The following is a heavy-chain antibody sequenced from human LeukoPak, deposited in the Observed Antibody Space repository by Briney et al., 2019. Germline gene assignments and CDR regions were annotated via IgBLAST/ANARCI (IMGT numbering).Heavy chain of an antibody. V-gene: IGHV1-8*01. CDR1: GYTFTSYD. Sequence: ASVKVSCKASGYTFTSYDINWVRQATGQGLEWMGWMNPNSGNTGYAQKFQGRVTMTRNTSISTAYMELSSLGSEDTAVYYCARGLFYPRFWPYYYYYYMDVWGKGTTVTVSS. D-gene: IGHD3-3*01. CDR3: ARGLFYPRFWPYYYYYYMDV. J-gene: IGHJ6*03. CDR2: MNPNSGNT.